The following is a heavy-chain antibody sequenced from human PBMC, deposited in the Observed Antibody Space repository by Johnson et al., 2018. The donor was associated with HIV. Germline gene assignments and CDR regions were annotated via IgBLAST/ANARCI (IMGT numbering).Heavy chain of an antibody. D-gene: IGHD1-26*01. CDR1: GFTFSGYG. CDR3: AKYRIVGPTRGSAFDI. Sequence: QVQLVESGGGVVQPGKSLRLSCAASGFTFSGYGMHWVRQAPGKGLEWVAVISYDGNNKYYADSVKGRFTISRDNSKNTLYLQMNSLRAEDTAIYYCAKYRIVGPTRGSAFDIWGQGTMVTVSS. J-gene: IGHJ3*02. V-gene: IGHV3-30*18. CDR2: ISYDGNNK.